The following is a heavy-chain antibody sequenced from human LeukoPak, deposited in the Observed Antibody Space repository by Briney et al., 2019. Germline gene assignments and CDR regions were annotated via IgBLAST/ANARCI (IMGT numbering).Heavy chain of an antibody. J-gene: IGHJ3*02. CDR2: IYYSGST. V-gene: IGHV4-39*01. Sequence: SETLFLTCTVYGGSISSSSYYWGWIRQPPGKGLEWIGSIYYSGSTYYTPSLKSRVTISVDTSKNQFSLKLSSVTAADTAVYYCARGQYYYDSSSSGAFDIWGQGTMVTVSS. D-gene: IGHD3-22*01. CDR3: ARGQYYYDSSSSGAFDI. CDR1: GGSISSSSYY.